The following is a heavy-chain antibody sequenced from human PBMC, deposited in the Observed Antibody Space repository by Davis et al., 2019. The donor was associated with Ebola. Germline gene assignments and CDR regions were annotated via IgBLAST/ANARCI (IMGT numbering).Heavy chain of an antibody. D-gene: IGHD5/OR15-5a*01. CDR3: ATCGFCVSTSGVDY. J-gene: IGHJ4*02. Sequence: PGGSLRLSCAASGFTFSNYAMSWVRQAPGKGLEWVSGISGVGYNTYHADSVKGRFTISRDNSKNTLYLQMNNLRGDETAVYYCATCGFCVSTSGVDYWGQGTLVTVSS. CDR2: ISGVGYNT. V-gene: IGHV3-23*01. CDR1: GFTFSNYA.